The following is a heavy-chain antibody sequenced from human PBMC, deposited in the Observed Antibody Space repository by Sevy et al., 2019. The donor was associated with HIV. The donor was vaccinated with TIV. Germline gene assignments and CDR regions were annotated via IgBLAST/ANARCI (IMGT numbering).Heavy chain of an antibody. CDR3: ARESGIDVDTAMVRSAFDI. V-gene: IGHV3-11*06. J-gene: IGHJ3*02. D-gene: IGHD5-18*01. CDR1: GFTFSDYY. Sequence: GGSLRLSCAASGFTFSDYYMSWIRQAPGKGLEWVSYISSSSSYTNYADSVKGRFTISRDNAKNSLYLQMNGLRAKDTAVYYCARESGIDVDTAMVRSAFDIWGQGTMVTVSS. CDR2: ISSSSSYT.